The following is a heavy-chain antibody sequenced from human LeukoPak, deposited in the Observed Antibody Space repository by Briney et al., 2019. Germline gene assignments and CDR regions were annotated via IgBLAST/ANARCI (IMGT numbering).Heavy chain of an antibody. CDR1: GGTFSSYA. CDR3: ASLLSGHRVPALYYYYMDV. CDR2: IIPIFGTA. D-gene: IGHD2-2*01. J-gene: IGHJ6*03. Sequence: SVKVSCKASGGTFSSYAISWVRQAPGQGLEWMGGIIPIFGTANYAQKFQGRVTITTDESTSTAYMELSSLRSEDTAVYYCASLLSGHRVPALYYYYMDVWGKGTTVTVSS. V-gene: IGHV1-69*05.